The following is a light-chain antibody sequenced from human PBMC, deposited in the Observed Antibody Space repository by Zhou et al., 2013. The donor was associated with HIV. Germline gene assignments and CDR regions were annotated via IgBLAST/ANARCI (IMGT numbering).Light chain of an antibody. Sequence: DIQMTQSPSTLSASVGDRVTITCRASHSISRWLAWYQQKPGKAPKLLIYRASALESGVPSRFSGSESGTEFTLTISSLQPDDFAIYFCQQYSTYPLTFGGGTKVEIK. CDR2: RAS. CDR1: HSISRW. CDR3: QQYSTYPLT. V-gene: IGKV1-5*03. J-gene: IGKJ4*01.